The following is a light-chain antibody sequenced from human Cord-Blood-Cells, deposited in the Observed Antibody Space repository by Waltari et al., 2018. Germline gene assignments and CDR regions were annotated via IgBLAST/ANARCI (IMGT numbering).Light chain of an antibody. J-gene: IGLJ2*01. CDR1: SSDVGSSNL. CDR2: EGS. V-gene: IGLV2-23*01. Sequence: QSALTQPASVSGSPGQSITISCPGTSSDVGSSNLASWYQQHPGKAPKLMIYEGSKRPSGVSNRFSGSKSGNTASLTISGLQAEDEADYYCCSYAGSSTVVFGGGTKLTVL. CDR3: CSYAGSSTVV.